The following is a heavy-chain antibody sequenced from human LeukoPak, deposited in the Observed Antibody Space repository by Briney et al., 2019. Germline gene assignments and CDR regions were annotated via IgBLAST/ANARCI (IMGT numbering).Heavy chain of an antibody. CDR3: ARDPGNKQLGPFDY. D-gene: IGHD2/OR15-2a*01. J-gene: IGHJ4*02. V-gene: IGHV3-30*01. CDR1: GFTFKSYP. Sequence: GGSLRLSCAASGFTFKSYPMHWIRQTLGKGPEWVAAISFDGSNKYYADSVQGRFTLSRDNSNNILYLQMNSLRGEDMAVYYCARDPGNKQLGPFDYWGQGTLVTVSS. CDR2: ISFDGSNK.